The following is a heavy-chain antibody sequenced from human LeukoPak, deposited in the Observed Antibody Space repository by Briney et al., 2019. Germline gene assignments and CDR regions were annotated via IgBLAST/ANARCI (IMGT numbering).Heavy chain of an antibody. CDR1: GFTVSSNY. D-gene: IGHD4-17*01. CDR3: ARGTWRFDYGDSGFDP. CDR2: ISYDGRNK. J-gene: IGHJ5*02. V-gene: IGHV3-30*03. Sequence: GGSLRLSCAASGFTVSSNYMSWVRQAPGKGLEWVALISYDGRNKRYADSVKGRFPISRDNSKNTLYLQMNSLRAEDTAVYYCARGTWRFDYGDSGFDPWGQGTLVTVSS.